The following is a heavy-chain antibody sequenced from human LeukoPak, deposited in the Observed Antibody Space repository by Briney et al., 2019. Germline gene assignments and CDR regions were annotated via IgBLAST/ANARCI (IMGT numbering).Heavy chain of an antibody. J-gene: IGHJ3*02. Sequence: GGSLRLSCAASGFTLSSHTMNWVRQAPGKGLEWVAIISFDGSNKNYADSVKGRFTVSRDNSKSTLYLKMSSLTSEDTAVYYCARDPKGGYSYGWGAFDIWGHGTMVTVSS. CDR2: ISFDGSNK. V-gene: IGHV3-30*03. D-gene: IGHD5-18*01. CDR3: ARDPKGGYSYGWGAFDI. CDR1: GFTLSSHT.